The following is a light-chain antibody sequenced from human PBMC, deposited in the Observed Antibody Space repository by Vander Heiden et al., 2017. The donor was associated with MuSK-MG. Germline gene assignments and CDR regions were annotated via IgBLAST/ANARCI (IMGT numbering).Light chain of an antibody. CDR3: QQDDNLPLT. Sequence: DIQMTQSPSSLSASVGDRVTITCQASQDIRNYLNWYQQKPGKAPKLLIYDASNLETGVPSRFSGSGSGTDFTFTISSLQPEDIATYYCQQDDNLPLTFGGGTKVXIK. CDR1: QDIRNY. V-gene: IGKV1-33*01. J-gene: IGKJ4*01. CDR2: DAS.